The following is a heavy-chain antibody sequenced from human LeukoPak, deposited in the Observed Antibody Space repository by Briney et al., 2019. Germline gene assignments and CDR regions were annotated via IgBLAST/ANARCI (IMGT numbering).Heavy chain of an antibody. CDR3: AREWGPRGYCSGGSCPDY. CDR2: ISSSSSYI. V-gene: IGHV3-21*01. D-gene: IGHD2-15*01. J-gene: IGHJ4*02. Sequence: GGSLRLSCAASGFTFSSYSMNWVRQAPGKGLEWVSSISSSSSYIYYADSVKGRFTISRDNAKNSLYLQMNSLRAEDTAVYYCAREWGPRGYCSGGSCPDYWGQGTLVTVSS. CDR1: GFTFSSYS.